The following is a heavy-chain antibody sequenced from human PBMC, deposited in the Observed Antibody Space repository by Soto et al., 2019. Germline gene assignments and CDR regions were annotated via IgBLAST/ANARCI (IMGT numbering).Heavy chain of an antibody. CDR3: ARELAYGVVVVAATPDAFDI. D-gene: IGHD2-15*01. V-gene: IGHV3-21*01. CDR2: ISSSSSYI. J-gene: IGHJ3*02. CDR1: GFTFSSYS. Sequence: EVQLVESGGGLVKPGGSLRLSCAASGFTFSSYSMNWVRQAPGKGLEWVSSISSSSSYIYYADSVKGRFTISRDNAKNSLYLQMNSLRAEDTAVYYCARELAYGVVVVAATPDAFDIWGQGTMVTVSS.